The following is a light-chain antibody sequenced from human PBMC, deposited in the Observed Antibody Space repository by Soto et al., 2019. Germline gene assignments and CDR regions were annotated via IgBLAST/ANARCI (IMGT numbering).Light chain of an antibody. J-gene: IGKJ2*01. V-gene: IGKV1-39*01. CDR3: QQYYSYPYT. Sequence: DIQMTQSPSSLSASVGDRVTITCRASQSISSYLNWYQQKPGKAPKLLIYAASSLQSGVPSRFSGSGSGTDFTLTISSLQPEDFATYYCQQYYSYPYTFGQGT. CDR2: AAS. CDR1: QSISSY.